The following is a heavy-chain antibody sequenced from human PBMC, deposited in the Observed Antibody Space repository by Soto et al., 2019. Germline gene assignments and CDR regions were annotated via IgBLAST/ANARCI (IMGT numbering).Heavy chain of an antibody. Sequence: KASETLSLTCTVSGDSTTKYYWSWIRQPAGKGLEWIGRVYTSGSTNYNPSLKSRVTMSIDTSNNHFSLTLKSVTAADTAVYYCARTVGAAYYFDFWGQGALVTVSS. V-gene: IGHV4-4*07. J-gene: IGHJ4*02. CDR3: ARTVGAAYYFDF. CDR2: VYTSGST. D-gene: IGHD1-26*01. CDR1: GDSTTKYY.